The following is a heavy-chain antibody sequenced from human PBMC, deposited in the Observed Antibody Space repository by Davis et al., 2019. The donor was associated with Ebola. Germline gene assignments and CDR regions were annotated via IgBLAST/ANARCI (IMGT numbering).Heavy chain of an antibody. V-gene: IGHV3-48*04. D-gene: IGHD4-17*01. CDR2: ISSSSSTI. CDR3: AREAGTNFDY. Sequence: GESLKISCAASGFTFSSYSMNWVRQAPGKGLEWVSYISSSSSTIYYADSVKGRFTISRDNAKNSLYLLMNSLRAEDTAVYYCAREAGTNFDYWGQGTPVTVSS. CDR1: GFTFSSYS. J-gene: IGHJ4*02.